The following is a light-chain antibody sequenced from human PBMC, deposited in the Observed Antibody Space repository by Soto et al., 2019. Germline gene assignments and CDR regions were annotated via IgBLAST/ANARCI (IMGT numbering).Light chain of an antibody. Sequence: QSALTQPASVSGSPGQSITISCTGTRTDVGGYNFVSWYQQHPGKAPKLIIYEVSNRPSGVSNRFSGSKSDNTASLTISVLQAEDEADYYCCSYVSSKTYVFGTGTKVTVL. CDR3: CSYVSSKTYV. CDR1: RTDVGGYNF. V-gene: IGLV2-14*01. CDR2: EVS. J-gene: IGLJ1*01.